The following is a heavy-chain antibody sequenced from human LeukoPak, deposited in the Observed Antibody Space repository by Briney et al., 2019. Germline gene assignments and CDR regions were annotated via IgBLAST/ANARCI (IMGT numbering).Heavy chain of an antibody. CDR3: ARRKTHYYYYYMDV. CDR1: GGSFSGYY. CDR2: INHSGST. V-gene: IGHV4-34*01. Sequence: SETLSLTCAVYGGSFSGYYWSWIRQPPGKGLEWIGEINHSGSTNYNPSRKGRVTISVDTSKNQFSLKLSSVTAADTAVYYCARRKTHYYYYYMDVWGKGTTVTISS. J-gene: IGHJ6*03.